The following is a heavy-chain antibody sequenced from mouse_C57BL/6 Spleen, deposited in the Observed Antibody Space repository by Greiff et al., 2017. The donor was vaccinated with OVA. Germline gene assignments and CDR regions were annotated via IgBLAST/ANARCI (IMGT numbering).Heavy chain of an antibody. V-gene: IGHV5-16*01. CDR3: ARDEKGLRGFDY. D-gene: IGHD1-1*01. CDR2: INYDGSST. Sequence: EVMLVESEGGLVQPGSSMKLSCTASGFTFSDYYMAWVRQVPEKGLEWVANINYDGSSTYYLDSLKSRFIISRDNAKNILYLQMSSLKSEDTATYYCARDEKGLRGFDYWGQGTTLTVSS. J-gene: IGHJ2*01. CDR1: GFTFSDYY.